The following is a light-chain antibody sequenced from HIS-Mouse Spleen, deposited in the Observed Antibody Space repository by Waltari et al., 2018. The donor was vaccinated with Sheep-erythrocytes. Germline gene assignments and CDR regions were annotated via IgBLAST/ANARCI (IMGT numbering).Light chain of an antibody. Sequence: AIQMTQSPSSLSASVGDRVAITCRACQGIRNDLGWYQQKPGKAPKLLIYAASSLQSGVPSRFSGSGSGTDFTLTISSLQPEDFATYYCLQDYNYPYTFGQGTKLEIK. CDR2: AAS. CDR1: QGIRND. J-gene: IGKJ2*01. CDR3: LQDYNYPYT. V-gene: IGKV1-6*01.